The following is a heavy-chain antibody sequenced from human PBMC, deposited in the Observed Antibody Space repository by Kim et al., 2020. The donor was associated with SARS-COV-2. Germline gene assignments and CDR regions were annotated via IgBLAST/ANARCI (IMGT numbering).Heavy chain of an antibody. J-gene: IGHJ4*02. CDR1: GFTFSSYA. D-gene: IGHD3-22*01. CDR3: ETGPHYYDSSGYYYGWGDY. Sequence: GGSLRLSCAASGFTFSSYAMSWVRQAPGKGLEWVSAISGSGGSTYYADSVKGRFTISRDNSKNTLYLQMNSLRAEDTAVYYCETGPHYYDSSGYYYGWGDYWGQGTLVTVSS. CDR2: ISGSGGST. V-gene: IGHV3-23*01.